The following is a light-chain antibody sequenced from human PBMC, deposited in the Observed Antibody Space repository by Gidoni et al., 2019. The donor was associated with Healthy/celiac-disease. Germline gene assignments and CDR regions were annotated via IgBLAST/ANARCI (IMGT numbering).Light chain of an antibody. J-gene: IGKJ1*01. V-gene: IGKV4-1*01. CDR2: WAS. CDR1: QSVLYSSNNKNY. CDR3: HQYYSSPWT. Sequence: DIVMTQSPDSLAVSLGERATINCKSSQSVLYSSNNKNYLAWYQQKPGQPPKLLIYWASTREFGVPDRFSGSGSGTDFTLTISSLQAEDVAVYYCHQYYSSPWTFXXXTKVEIK.